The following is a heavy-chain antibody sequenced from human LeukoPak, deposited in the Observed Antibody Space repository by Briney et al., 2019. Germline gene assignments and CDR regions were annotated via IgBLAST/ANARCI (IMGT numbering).Heavy chain of an antibody. CDR3: ARDPAYGSGSSGIDY. Sequence: GGSLRLSCAASGFTFSSYGMHWVRQAPGKGLEWVAFIRYDGSNKYYADSVKGRFTISRDNSKNTLYLQMNSLRAEDTAVYYCARDPAYGSGSSGIDYWGQGTLVTVSS. J-gene: IGHJ4*02. D-gene: IGHD3-10*01. CDR2: IRYDGSNK. CDR1: GFTFSSYG. V-gene: IGHV3-30*02.